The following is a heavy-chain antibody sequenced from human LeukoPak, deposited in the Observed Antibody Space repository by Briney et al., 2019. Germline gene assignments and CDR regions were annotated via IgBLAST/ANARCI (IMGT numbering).Heavy chain of an antibody. CDR1: GGSISSGSYY. V-gene: IGHV4-61*02. D-gene: IGHD3-10*01. CDR2: IYTSGST. J-gene: IGHJ4*02. Sequence: SETLSLTCTVSGGSISSGSYYWSWLRQPAGKGLEWIGRIYTSGSTNYNPSLKSRVTISVDTSKNQFSLKLSSVTAADTAVYYCAREIMVRGVITYYFDYWGQGTLVTVSS. CDR3: AREIMVRGVITYYFDY.